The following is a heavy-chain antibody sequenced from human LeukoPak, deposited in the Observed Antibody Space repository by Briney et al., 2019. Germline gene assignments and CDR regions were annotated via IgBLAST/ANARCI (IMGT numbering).Heavy chain of an antibody. CDR2: IIPIFGTA. CDR1: GGTFSSYA. J-gene: IGHJ3*02. Sequence: SVKVSCKASGGTFSSYAISWVRQAPGQGLEWMGGIIPIFGTANYAQKFQGRVTITADESTSTAYMELSSLRSEDTAVYYCARDHEVGATAGNDAFDIWAKGQWSPSLQ. D-gene: IGHD1-26*01. CDR3: ARDHEVGATAGNDAFDI. V-gene: IGHV1-69*13.